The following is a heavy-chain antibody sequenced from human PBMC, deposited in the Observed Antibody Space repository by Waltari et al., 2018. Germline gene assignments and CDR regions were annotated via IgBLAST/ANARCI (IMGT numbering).Heavy chain of an antibody. V-gene: IGHV1-18*01. CDR1: GNTLTSYA. D-gene: IGHD2-15*01. Sequence: QVQLVQSGAEVKKPGASVQVSCKASGNTLTSYAVCWARQAPGQGLEWMGWISPYNGNTNYAQKLQGRVTMNTDTSTNTAYMELRSLRSDDTAVYYCATSWRGYCSGGSCYGMDVWGQGTTVTVSS. CDR3: ATSWRGYCSGGSCYGMDV. CDR2: ISPYNGNT. J-gene: IGHJ6*02.